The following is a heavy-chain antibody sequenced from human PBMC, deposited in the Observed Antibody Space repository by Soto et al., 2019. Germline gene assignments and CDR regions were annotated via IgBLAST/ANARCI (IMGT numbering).Heavy chain of an antibody. D-gene: IGHD1-26*01. CDR3: AREFVVKTLLNSGSLRFDY. Sequence: GASVKVSCKASGYTFTGYYMHWVRQAPGQGLEWMGWINPNSGGTNYAQKFQGRVTMTRDTSINTAYMEMSRLRSDDTAVYYCAREFVVKTLLNSGSLRFDYWGQGTLVTVSS. CDR1: GYTFTGYY. V-gene: IGHV1-2*02. CDR2: INPNSGGT. J-gene: IGHJ4*02.